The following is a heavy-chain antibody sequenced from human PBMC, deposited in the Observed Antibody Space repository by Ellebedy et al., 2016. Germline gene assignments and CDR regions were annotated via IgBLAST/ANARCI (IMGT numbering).Heavy chain of an antibody. Sequence: SETLSLXCTLSGGSISSGDNYWSWVRQTPGKGLEWIGYIYHSGGTSYNPSLRTRVTISIHTSRKNFSLKLASATAADTAVYYCARAVGYGDLHAYDIWGQGTMITVSP. V-gene: IGHV4-30-4*01. D-gene: IGHD4-17*01. J-gene: IGHJ3*02. CDR2: IYHSGGT. CDR3: ARAVGYGDLHAYDI. CDR1: GGSISSGDNY.